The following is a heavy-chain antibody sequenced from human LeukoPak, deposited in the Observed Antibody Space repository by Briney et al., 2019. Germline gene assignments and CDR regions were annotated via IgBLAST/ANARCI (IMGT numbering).Heavy chain of an antibody. V-gene: IGHV3-53*01. CDR3: ARDTSYDDYTRFDF. CDR2: IYSGGST. D-gene: IGHD4-17*01. J-gene: IGHJ4*02. CDR1: GFSVSDYH. Sequence: PGGSLRLSCAASGFSVSDYHMNWVRQAPGKGLEWVSVIYSGGSTDYADSVKGRFTISRDNSENTVYIEVNTLRAEDTAVYYCARDTSYDDYTRFDFWGQGALVTISS.